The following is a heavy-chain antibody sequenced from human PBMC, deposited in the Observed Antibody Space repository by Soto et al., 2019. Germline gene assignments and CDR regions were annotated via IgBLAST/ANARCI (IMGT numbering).Heavy chain of an antibody. CDR3: AREGSYCSSTSCYHYYYYYMDV. D-gene: IGHD2-2*01. CDR1: GFTFSSYG. CDR2: IWYDGSNK. Sequence: GGSLRLSCAASGFTFSSYGMHWVRQAPGKGLEWVAVIWYDGSNKYYADSVKGRFTISRDNSKNTLYLQMNSLRAEDTAVYYCAREGSYCSSTSCYHYYYYYMDVWGKGTTVTVSS. J-gene: IGHJ6*03. V-gene: IGHV3-33*01.